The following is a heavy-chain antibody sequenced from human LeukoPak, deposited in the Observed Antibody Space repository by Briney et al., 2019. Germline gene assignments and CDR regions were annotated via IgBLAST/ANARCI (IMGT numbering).Heavy chain of an antibody. CDR2: IRYDGSNK. CDR1: GFTFSSYG. CDR3: TKDSRRRKTYYYDSSALYFFDY. J-gene: IGHJ4*02. V-gene: IGHV3-30*02. D-gene: IGHD3-22*01. Sequence: GGSLRLSCAASGFTFSSYGMHWVRQAPGKGLEWVTFIRYDGSNKYYADSVKGRFTISRDNSKNTLYLQMNSLRAEDTAVYYCTKDSRRRKTYYYDSSALYFFDYWGQGTLVTVSS.